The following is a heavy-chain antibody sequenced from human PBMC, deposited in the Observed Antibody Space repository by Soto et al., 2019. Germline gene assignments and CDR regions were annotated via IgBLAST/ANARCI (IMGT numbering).Heavy chain of an antibody. D-gene: IGHD3-3*01. CDR2: IIPIFGTA. Sequence: AVQVGCKCSAGSFSSYEIRWVRQAPGQGLEWMGGIIPIFGTANYAQKFQGRVTITADKSTSTAYMELSSLRSEDTAVYYCARSIFGVVIIHYYYYYGMDVWGQGTTVTVSS. V-gene: IGHV1-69*06. CDR1: AGSFSSYE. J-gene: IGHJ6*02. CDR3: ARSIFGVVIIHYYYYYGMDV.